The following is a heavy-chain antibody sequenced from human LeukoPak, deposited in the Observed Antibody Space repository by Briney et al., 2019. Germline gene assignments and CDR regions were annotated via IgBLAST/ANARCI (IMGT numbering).Heavy chain of an antibody. CDR1: GDSLSPSY. V-gene: IGHV4-59*01. CDR3: ARALREKRAGGIWGVIVSECVDS. Sequence: SETLSLTCTFSGDSLSPSYWTWVRQPPGKGLEWIGYIDNSGTSNYNTSLKRRVSMSVDTSKHQLFLNLGSVTAADTDVYYCARALREKRAGGIWGVIVSECVDSGGPGTLVTVSS. CDR2: IDNSGTS. D-gene: IGHD5/OR15-5a*01. J-gene: IGHJ5*01.